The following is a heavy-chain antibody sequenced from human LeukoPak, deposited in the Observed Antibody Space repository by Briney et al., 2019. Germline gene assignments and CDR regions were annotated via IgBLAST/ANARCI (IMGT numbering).Heavy chain of an antibody. CDR3: AKAFLVRGPFFDY. J-gene: IGHJ4*02. D-gene: IGHD3-10*01. CDR1: GFTFSSYD. V-gene: IGHV3-23*01. CDR2: ISGSGGTT. Sequence: PGGSLRPSCAASGFTFSSYDMTWVRQAPGKGLEWVSAISGSGGTTYYADSVEGRFTISRANSKNALHLQLNSLRADDTAVYYCAKAFLVRGPFFDYWGQGSLVTVSS.